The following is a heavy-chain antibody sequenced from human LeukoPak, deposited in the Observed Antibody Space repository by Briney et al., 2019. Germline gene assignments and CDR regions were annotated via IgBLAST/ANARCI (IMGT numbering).Heavy chain of an antibody. D-gene: IGHD2-15*01. CDR2: INWNGGST. CDR3: ARDSRYCSGGSCYLIDY. Sequence: GGSLRLSCAASGFTFDDYGMSWVRQAPGKGLEWVSGINWNGGSTGHADSVKGRFTISRDNAKNSLYLQMNSLRAEDTALYYCARDSRYCSGGSCYLIDYWGQGTLVTVSS. J-gene: IGHJ4*02. V-gene: IGHV3-20*04. CDR1: GFTFDDYG.